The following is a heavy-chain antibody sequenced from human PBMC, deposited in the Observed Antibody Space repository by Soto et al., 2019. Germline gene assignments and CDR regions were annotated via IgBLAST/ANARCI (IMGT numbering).Heavy chain of an antibody. J-gene: IGHJ3*02. CDR2: IKQDGSEK. D-gene: IGHD3-22*01. CDR1: GFTFSSYW. Sequence: GGSLRLSCAASGFTFSSYWMSWVRQAPWKGLEWVANIKQDGSEKYYVDSVKGRFTISRDNAKNSLYLQMNSLRAEDTAVYYCARSYYDSSGYSDAFDIWGQGTMVTVSS. CDR3: ARSYYDSSGYSDAFDI. V-gene: IGHV3-7*03.